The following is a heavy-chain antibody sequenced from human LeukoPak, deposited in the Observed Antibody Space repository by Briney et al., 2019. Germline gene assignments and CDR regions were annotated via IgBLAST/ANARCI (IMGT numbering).Heavy chain of an antibody. D-gene: IGHD2-15*01. CDR1: GGSISSYY. CDR2: IYTSGST. CDR3: ARGGVACSGGSCYYYYMDV. Sequence: PSETLSLTCTVSGGSISSYYWSWIRQPAGKGLEWIGRIYTSGSTNYNPSLKSRVTISVDKSKNQFSLKLSSGTAADTAVYYCARGGVACSGGSCYYYYMDVWGKGTTVTVSS. V-gene: IGHV4-4*07. J-gene: IGHJ6*03.